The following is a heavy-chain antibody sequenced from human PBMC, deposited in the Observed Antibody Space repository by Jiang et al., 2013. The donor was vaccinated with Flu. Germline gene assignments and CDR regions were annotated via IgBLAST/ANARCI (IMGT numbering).Heavy chain of an antibody. V-gene: IGHV1-46*03. Sequence: SGAEVKKPGASVKVSCKASGYTFTSYYMHWVRQAPGQGLEWMGIINPSGGSTSYAQKFQGRVTMTRDTSTSTVYMELSSLRSEDTAVYYCTAGSNYVRGQNYWGQGTPGHRLL. CDR1: GYTFTSYY. J-gene: IGHJ4*02. CDR3: TAGSNYVRGQNY. CDR2: INPSGGST. D-gene: IGHD4-11*01.